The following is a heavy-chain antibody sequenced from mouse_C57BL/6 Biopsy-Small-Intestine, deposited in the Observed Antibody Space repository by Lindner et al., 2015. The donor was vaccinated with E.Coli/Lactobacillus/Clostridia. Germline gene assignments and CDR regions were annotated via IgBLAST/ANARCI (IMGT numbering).Heavy chain of an antibody. V-gene: IGHV1-80*01. CDR3: ARWRGWDNYFDY. CDR2: IYPGDGDT. J-gene: IGHJ2*01. Sequence: VQLQESGAELVKPGASVKISCKVSGDEFSSYWMHWVKQRPGKGLEWIGQIYPGDGDTNYNEKFKGKATLTADKSSSTAYMQLSSLTSEDSAVYFCARWRGWDNYFDYWGQGTTLTVSS. D-gene: IGHD4-1*01. CDR1: GDEFSSYW.